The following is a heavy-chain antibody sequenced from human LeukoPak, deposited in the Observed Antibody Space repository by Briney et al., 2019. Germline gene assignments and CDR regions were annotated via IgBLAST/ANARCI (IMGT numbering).Heavy chain of an antibody. Sequence: SETLSLTCTVSGGSISSYYWSWIRQPPGKGLEWIGYVYYSGSTNYNPSLKSRVTISVATSKNQFSLKLSSVTAADTAVYYCARQPKYYGDYYFDYWGQGTLVTVSS. CDR1: GGSISSYY. CDR3: ARQPKYYGDYYFDY. CDR2: VYYSGST. D-gene: IGHD4-17*01. J-gene: IGHJ4*02. V-gene: IGHV4-59*08.